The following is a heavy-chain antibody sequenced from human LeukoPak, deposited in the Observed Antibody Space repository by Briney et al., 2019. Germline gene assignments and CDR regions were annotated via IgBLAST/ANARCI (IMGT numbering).Heavy chain of an antibody. Sequence: PSETLSLTCTVSGYSISSGYYWGWIRQPPGKGLEWIGSIYHSGSTYYNPSLKSRVTISVDTSKNQLSLKLSSVTAADTAVYYCARDRVGDSSAFDIWGQGTMVTVSS. D-gene: IGHD3-22*01. J-gene: IGHJ3*02. CDR3: ARDRVGDSSAFDI. V-gene: IGHV4-38-2*02. CDR1: GYSISSGYY. CDR2: IYHSGST.